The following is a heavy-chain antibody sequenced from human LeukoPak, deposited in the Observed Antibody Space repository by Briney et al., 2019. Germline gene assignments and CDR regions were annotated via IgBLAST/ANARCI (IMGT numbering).Heavy chain of an antibody. Sequence: GESLKISCKGSGYSFTNYWIGWVRQMPGKGLVWMGIIYPGDSDTRYSPSFQGQVAISADKSISTAYLQWSSLKASDTAMYYCARRIWQQLAYDAFDIWGQGTMVTVSS. CDR3: ARRIWQQLAYDAFDI. CDR1: GYSFTNYW. V-gene: IGHV5-51*01. J-gene: IGHJ3*02. D-gene: IGHD6-13*01. CDR2: IYPGDSDT.